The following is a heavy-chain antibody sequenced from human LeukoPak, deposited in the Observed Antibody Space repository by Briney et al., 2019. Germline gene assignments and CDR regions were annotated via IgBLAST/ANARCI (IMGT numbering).Heavy chain of an antibody. V-gene: IGHV1-2*02. J-gene: IGHJ3*02. CDR2: INPNSGGT. Sequence: ASVKVSCKASGYTFTGYYMHWVRQAPGQGLEWMGWINPNSGGTNYAQKLQGRVTMTTDTSTSIAYMELRSLRSDDTAVYYCARVDYVDTAMVLNAFDIWGQGTMVTVSS. CDR3: ARVDYVDTAMVLNAFDI. CDR1: GYTFTGYY. D-gene: IGHD5-18*01.